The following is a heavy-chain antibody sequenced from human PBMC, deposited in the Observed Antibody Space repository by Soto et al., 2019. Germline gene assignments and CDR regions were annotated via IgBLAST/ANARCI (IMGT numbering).Heavy chain of an antibody. CDR1: GFTFSSYS. D-gene: IGHD6-19*01. CDR2: ISSSSSYI. V-gene: IGHV3-21*01. J-gene: IGHJ6*03. CDR3: ASTNSSSYYMDV. Sequence: EVQLVESGGGLVKPGGSLRLSCAASGFTFSSYSMNWVRQAPGKGLEWVSSISSSSSYIYYADSVKGRFTISRDNAKNSLYLQMNSLRAEDTAVYYCASTNSSSYYMDVWGKGTTVTVSS.